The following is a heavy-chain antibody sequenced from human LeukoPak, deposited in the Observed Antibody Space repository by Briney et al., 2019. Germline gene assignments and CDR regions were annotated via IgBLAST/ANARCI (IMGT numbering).Heavy chain of an antibody. CDR1: GGTFSSYA. CDR2: IIPIFGTA. J-gene: IGHJ3*02. V-gene: IGHV1-69*13. Sequence: SVKVSCKASGGTFSSYAISWVRQAPGQGLEWMGGIIPIFGTANYAQKSQGRVTITADESTSTAYMEPSSLRSEDTAVYYCAKTLDQGYAFDIWGQGTMVTVSS. CDR3: AKTLDQGYAFDI.